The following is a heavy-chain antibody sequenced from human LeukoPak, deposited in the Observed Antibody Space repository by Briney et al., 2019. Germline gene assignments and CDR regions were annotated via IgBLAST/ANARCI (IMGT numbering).Heavy chain of an antibody. CDR3: ARGGVCSGGNCYYYFDH. CDR1: GLTFTGSA. CDR2: IRSSTHSDAT. V-gene: IGHV3-73*01. Sequence: PGGSLRLSCAASGLTFTGSAMHWVRQASGKGLEWVGRIRSSTHSDATAYAESVKGRFTISRDDSKKTAYLQMNTLKTEDTAVYYCARGGVCSGGNCYYYFDHWGQGTLVTVSS. J-gene: IGHJ4*02. D-gene: IGHD2-15*01.